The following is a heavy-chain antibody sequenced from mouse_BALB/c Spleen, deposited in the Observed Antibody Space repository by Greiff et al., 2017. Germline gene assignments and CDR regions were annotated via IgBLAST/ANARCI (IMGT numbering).Heavy chain of an antibody. CDR2: IDPANGNT. CDR1: GFNINDTY. D-gene: IGHD2-4*01. CDR3: AGDYDGAMDY. J-gene: IGHJ4*01. V-gene: IGHV14-3*02. Sequence: EVQLQQSGAELVKPGASVKLSCTASGFNINDTYMHWVKQRPEQGLEWIGRIDPANGNTKYDPKFQGKATITADTSSNTAYLQLSSLTSEDTAVYYCAGDYDGAMDYWGQGTSVTVSS.